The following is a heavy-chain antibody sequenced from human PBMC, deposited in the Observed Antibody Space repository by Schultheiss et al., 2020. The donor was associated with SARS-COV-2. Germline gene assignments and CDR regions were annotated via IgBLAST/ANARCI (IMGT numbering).Heavy chain of an antibody. Sequence: SETLSLTCAVYGGSFSGYSWSWIRQPPGKGLEWIGEMNHSGSTNYNPSLKSRVTISVDTSKNQFSLKLSSVTAADTAVYYCARGAKYGSVRFDPWGQGTLVTVSS. D-gene: IGHD3-10*01. CDR3: ARGAKYGSVRFDP. CDR2: MNHSGST. V-gene: IGHV4-34*01. CDR1: GGSFSGYS. J-gene: IGHJ5*02.